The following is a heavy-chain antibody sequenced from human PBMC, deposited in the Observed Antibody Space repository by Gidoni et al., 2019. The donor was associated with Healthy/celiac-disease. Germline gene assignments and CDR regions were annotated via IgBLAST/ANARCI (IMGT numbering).Heavy chain of an antibody. Sequence: QVQLVQSGAEVKKPGSSVKVSCNASGSTFSSYALSWVRQVLGQGLEWMGGIIPIVGTANYEQKFQGRVTINADESTSTAYMELSSLRSEDTAVYYCARDTYCGGDCYSIDAFDIWGQGTMVTVSS. J-gene: IGHJ3*02. CDR2: IIPIVGTA. V-gene: IGHV1-69*01. CDR3: ARDTYCGGDCYSIDAFDI. CDR1: GSTFSSYA. D-gene: IGHD2-21*01.